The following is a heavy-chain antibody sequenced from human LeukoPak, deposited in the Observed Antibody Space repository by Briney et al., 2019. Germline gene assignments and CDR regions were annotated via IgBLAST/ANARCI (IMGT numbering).Heavy chain of an antibody. D-gene: IGHD3-22*01. CDR2: IYSGGST. V-gene: IGHV3-66*01. J-gene: IGHJ4*02. CDR1: GFTVSSNY. Sequence: GGSLRLSCAASGFTVSSNYMSWVRQAPGKGLEWVSVIYSGGSTYYADSVKGRFTISRDNSKNTLYFQMNSLRAEDTALYYCARGVYYDSSGYESDYWGQGTLVTVSS. CDR3: ARGVYYDSSGYESDY.